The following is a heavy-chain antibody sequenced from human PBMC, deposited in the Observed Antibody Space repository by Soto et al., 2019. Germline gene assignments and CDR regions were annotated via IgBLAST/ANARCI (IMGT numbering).Heavy chain of an antibody. D-gene: IGHD3-9*01. J-gene: IGHJ6*02. CDR3: ARDEGLVESDSYYGMDV. CDR2: IYYSGST. Sequence: QVQLQESGPGLVKPSQTLSLTCTVSGGSISSGGYYWSWIRQHPGKGLEWIGYIYYSGSTYYNPSLNSRVTISVATSKTQFTLKLSSVTAADTAVYYCARDEGLVESDSYYGMDVWGQGTTVTVSS. V-gene: IGHV4-31*03. CDR1: GGSISSGGYY.